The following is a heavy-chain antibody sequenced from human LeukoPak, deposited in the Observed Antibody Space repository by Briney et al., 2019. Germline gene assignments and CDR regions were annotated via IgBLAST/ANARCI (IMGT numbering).Heavy chain of an antibody. Sequence: PGGSLRLSCAASGLTFTKYWMHWVRQAPGKGLEWVSGINWNGGSTGYADSVKGRFTISRDNAKNSLYLQMNSLRVEDTALYYCARNVTDCSSGSCYKMDYWGQGTLVTVSS. CDR2: INWNGGST. CDR1: GLTFTKYW. V-gene: IGHV3-20*04. J-gene: IGHJ4*02. CDR3: ARNVTDCSSGSCYKMDY. D-gene: IGHD2-15*01.